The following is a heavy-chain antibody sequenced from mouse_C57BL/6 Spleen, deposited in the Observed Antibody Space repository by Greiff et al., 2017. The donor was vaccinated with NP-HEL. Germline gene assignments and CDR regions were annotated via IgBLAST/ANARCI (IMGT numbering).Heavy chain of an antibody. V-gene: IGHV5-4*01. CDR1: GFTFSSYA. CDR2: ISDGGSYT. CDR3: AREGDLDFDV. Sequence: EVKLVESGGGLVKPGGSLKLSCAASGFTFSSYAMSWVRQTPEKRLEWVATISDGGSYTYYPDNVKGRFTISRDNAKNNLYLQMSHLKSEDTAMYYCAREGDLDFDVWGTGTTVTVSS. J-gene: IGHJ1*03.